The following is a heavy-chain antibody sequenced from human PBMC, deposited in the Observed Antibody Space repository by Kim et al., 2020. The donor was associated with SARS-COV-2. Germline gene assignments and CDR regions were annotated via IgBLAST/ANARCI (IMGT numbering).Heavy chain of an antibody. D-gene: IGHD3-3*01. CDR2: ST. CDR3: ARVDFFGVVS. Sequence: STSYADSVKGRFTIARDNAKNTLYLQMNSLRAEDTAVYYCARVDFFGVVSWGQGTLVTVSS. J-gene: IGHJ4*02. V-gene: IGHV3-74*01.